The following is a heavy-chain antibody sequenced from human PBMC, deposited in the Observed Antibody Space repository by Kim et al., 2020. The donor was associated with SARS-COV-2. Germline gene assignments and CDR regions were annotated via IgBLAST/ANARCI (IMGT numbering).Heavy chain of an antibody. CDR3: ARDRVIVGATSGPLDY. V-gene: IGHV3-30-3*01. Sequence: GGSLRLSCAASGFTFSSYAMHWVRQAPGKGLEWVAVISYDGSNKYYADSVKGRFTISRDNSKNTLYLQMNSLRAEDTAVYYCARDRVIVGATSGPLDYWGQGTLVTVSS. J-gene: IGHJ4*02. CDR1: GFTFSSYA. CDR2: ISYDGSNK. D-gene: IGHD1-26*01.